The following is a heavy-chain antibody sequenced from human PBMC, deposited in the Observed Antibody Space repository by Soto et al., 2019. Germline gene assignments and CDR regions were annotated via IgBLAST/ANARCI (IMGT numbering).Heavy chain of an antibody. J-gene: IGHJ6*02. CDR1: GFTFSSYG. CDR3: AKELTVAGTGPASYYYYGMDV. V-gene: IGHV3-30*18. CDR2: ISYDGSNK. D-gene: IGHD6-19*01. Sequence: GSLRLSCAASGFTFSSYGMHWVRQAPGKGLEWVAVISYDGSNKYYADSVKGRFTISRDNSKNTLYLQMNSLRAEDTAVYYCAKELTVAGTGPASYYYYGMDVWGQGTTVTVSS.